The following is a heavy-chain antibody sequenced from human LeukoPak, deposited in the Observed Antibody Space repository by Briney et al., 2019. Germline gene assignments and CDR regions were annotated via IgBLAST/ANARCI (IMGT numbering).Heavy chain of an antibody. Sequence: PSETLSLTCAVYGGSFSGYYWSWIRQPPGKGLEWIGEINHSGSTNYNPSLKSRVTISVDTSKNQFSLKLSSVAAADTAVYYCARFRGRTQYGSSLDYWGQGTLVTVSS. J-gene: IGHJ4*02. CDR1: GGSFSGYY. CDR3: ARFRGRTQYGSSLDY. CDR2: INHSGST. D-gene: IGHD3-10*01. V-gene: IGHV4-34*01.